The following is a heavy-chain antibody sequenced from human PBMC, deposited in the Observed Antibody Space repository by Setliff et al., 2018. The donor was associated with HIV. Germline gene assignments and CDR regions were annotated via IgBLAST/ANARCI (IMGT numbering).Heavy chain of an antibody. CDR2: ISYDGNHK. J-gene: IGHJ3*01. Sequence: PGGSLRLSCAASEYSFTNYAMHWVRQTPGKGLEWVAGISYDGNHKYYANSLKGRFTISRDNAKNSLYLQMTSLRAGDTAVYYCARDIGDVPERTVFDVWGQGTMVTVSS. V-gene: IGHV3-30*14. D-gene: IGHD2-21*01. CDR3: ARDIGDVPERTVFDV. CDR1: EYSFTNYA.